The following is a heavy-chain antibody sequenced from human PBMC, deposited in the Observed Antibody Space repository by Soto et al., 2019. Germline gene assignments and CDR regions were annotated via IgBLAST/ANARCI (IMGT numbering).Heavy chain of an antibody. CDR2: INAGNGNT. CDR1: GYTFTCYA. Sequence: ASVKVSCKASGYTFTCYAMHWVRQAPGQRLEWMGWINAGNGNTKYSQKFQGRVTITRDTSASTAYMELSSLRSEDTAVYYCASSYGNYALIDYYYYGMDVWGQGTTVTVSS. CDR3: ASSYGNYALIDYYYYGMDV. V-gene: IGHV1-3*01. J-gene: IGHJ6*02. D-gene: IGHD4-17*01.